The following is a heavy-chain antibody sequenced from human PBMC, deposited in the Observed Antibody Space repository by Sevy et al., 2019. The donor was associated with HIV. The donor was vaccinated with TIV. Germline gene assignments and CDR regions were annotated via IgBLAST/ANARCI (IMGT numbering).Heavy chain of an antibody. D-gene: IGHD3-22*01. J-gene: IGHJ4*02. CDR1: GFTFSDYW. V-gene: IGHV3-7*01. CDR2: IKQDGSEK. CDR3: AKLGFYYDNSAYDYFDY. Sequence: GGSLRLSCAASGFTFSDYWMNWVRQAPGKGLGWVANIKQDGSEKYYVDSVKGRFTISRDNAKNSLYLQMNSLRVEDTAVYFCAKLGFYYDNSAYDYFDYWGQGTLVTVSS.